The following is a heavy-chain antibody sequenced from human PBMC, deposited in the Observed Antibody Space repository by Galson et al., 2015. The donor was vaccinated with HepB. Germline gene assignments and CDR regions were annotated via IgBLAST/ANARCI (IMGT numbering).Heavy chain of an antibody. V-gene: IGHV1-18*01. Sequence: SVKVSCKASGYTFSSYSITWVRQDPGQGREWMGWINTYSRNTNYARQLQGRVTMTTDTSTSTAYMELRSLRSDDTAVYYCARGALVAVVDATENNWFDPWGQGTLVTVSS. D-gene: IGHD2-15*01. CDR1: GYTFSSYS. CDR2: INTYSRNT. J-gene: IGHJ5*02. CDR3: ARGALVAVVDATENNWFDP.